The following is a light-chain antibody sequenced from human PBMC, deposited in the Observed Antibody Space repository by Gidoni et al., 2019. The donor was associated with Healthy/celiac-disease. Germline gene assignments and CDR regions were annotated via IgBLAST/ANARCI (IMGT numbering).Light chain of an antibody. J-gene: IGKJ2*01. CDR2: DAS. Sequence: EIVLTQSPATLSLSPGERATLSCRVSQSVSSYLAWYQQKPGQAPRLLIYDASNSATGIPARFSGSGSGTDFTLTISSLEPEDFAVYYCQQRSNWPGTFGQGTKLEIK. CDR3: QQRSNWPGT. V-gene: IGKV3-11*01. CDR1: QSVSSY.